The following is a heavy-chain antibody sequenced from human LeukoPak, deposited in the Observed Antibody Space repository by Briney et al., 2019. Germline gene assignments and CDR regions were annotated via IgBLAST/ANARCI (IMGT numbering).Heavy chain of an antibody. Sequence: GGSLRLSCAASGFPFSSYYMSWVRQAPGKGLEWVANINQGGSEKYYVESVKDRFTISRDNAKNSLYLQMSSLRAEDTAVYYCARALRWCSGGSCYRYYFDYWGQGTLVTVSS. D-gene: IGHD2-15*01. CDR2: INQGGSEK. CDR1: GFPFSSYY. J-gene: IGHJ4*02. CDR3: ARALRWCSGGSCYRYYFDY. V-gene: IGHV3-7*01.